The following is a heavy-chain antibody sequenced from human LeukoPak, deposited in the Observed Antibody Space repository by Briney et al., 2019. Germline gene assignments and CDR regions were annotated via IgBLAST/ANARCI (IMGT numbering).Heavy chain of an antibody. J-gene: IGHJ6*03. CDR2: IYHSGST. Sequence: SETLSLTCTVSGGSISSGGYYWSWSRQPPGKGLEWIGYIYHSGSTYYNPSLKSRVTISVDRSKNQFSLKLSSVTAADTAVYYCARARAYYDFWSAYSGSYYMDVWRKGTTVTVSS. CDR1: GGSISSGGYY. CDR3: ARARAYYDFWSAYSGSYYMDV. V-gene: IGHV4-30-2*01. D-gene: IGHD3-3*01.